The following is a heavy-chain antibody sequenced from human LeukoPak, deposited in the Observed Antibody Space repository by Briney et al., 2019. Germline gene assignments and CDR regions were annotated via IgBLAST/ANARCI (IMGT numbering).Heavy chain of an antibody. CDR1: GFTFSSYG. J-gene: IGHJ4*02. CDR2: IWYDGSNN. D-gene: IGHD2-2*01. Sequence: GGSLRLSCAASGFTFSSYGMHWVRQAPGKGLEWGAVIWYDGSNNYYADSVKGRFTISRDNSKNTLYLQMTSLRAEDTAVYYCAKGDCSSTSCSLRQIDYWGQGTLVTVSS. CDR3: AKGDCSSTSCSLRQIDY. V-gene: IGHV3-33*06.